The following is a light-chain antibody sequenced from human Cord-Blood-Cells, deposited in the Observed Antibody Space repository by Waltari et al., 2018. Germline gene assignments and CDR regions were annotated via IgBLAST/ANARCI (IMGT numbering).Light chain of an antibody. V-gene: IGLV2-11*01. CDR3: CSYAGSYTLV. J-gene: IGLJ2*01. CDR2: DVS. Sequence: HSALTQPRSVSGSPGPSVTLSCTGTSSDVGGDNSVPWYQQHPGKAPKLMIYDVSKRPSGVPDRFSGSKSGNTASLTISGLQAEDEADYYCCSYAGSYTLVFGGGTKLTVL. CDR1: SSDVGGDNS.